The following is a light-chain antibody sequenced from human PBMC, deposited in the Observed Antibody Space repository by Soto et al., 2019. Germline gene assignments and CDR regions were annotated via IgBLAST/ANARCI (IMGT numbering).Light chain of an antibody. J-gene: IGKJ5*01. CDR1: LNVNSY. Sequence: EVVMTQSPATLSVSPGERATLSCRAGLNVNSYLAWYQQKPGQAPRLLIYDASNRAAGIPARFSGSGSGTEFTLTISSLQSEDFAVYYCQQYDDWPLTFGQGTRLEI. V-gene: IGKV3D-15*01. CDR3: QQYDDWPLT. CDR2: DAS.